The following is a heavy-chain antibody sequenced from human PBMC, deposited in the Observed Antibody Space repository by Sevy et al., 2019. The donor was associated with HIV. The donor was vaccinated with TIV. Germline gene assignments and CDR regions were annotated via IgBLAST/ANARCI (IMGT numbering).Heavy chain of an antibody. J-gene: IGHJ4*02. CDR1: RFTFNNYV. Sequence: GGSLRLSCAASRFTFNNYVMSWVRQVPGKGLEWVSAISGGGGSTYYSDSVKGRFTISRDNSKNTLYVQMNSLTAEDTAVYYCAKARFLEWSLPAFDYWGQGTLVTVSS. D-gene: IGHD3-3*01. CDR2: ISGGGGST. V-gene: IGHV3-23*01. CDR3: AKARFLEWSLPAFDY.